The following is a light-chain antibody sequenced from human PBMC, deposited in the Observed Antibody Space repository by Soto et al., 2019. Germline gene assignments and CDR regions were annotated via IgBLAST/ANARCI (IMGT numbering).Light chain of an antibody. CDR1: QRFGSSN. J-gene: IGKJ1*01. V-gene: IGKV3-20*01. CDR3: QQYGNSPWT. Sequence: IVLTQSTGTLSLSPGERGTLSCRASQRFGSSNLAWYQQKPGQAPRLLIYSTSSRATGIPDRFSGSGSGTDFTLTISRLEPEDFAVYYCQQYGNSPWTFAQGTKVAIK. CDR2: STS.